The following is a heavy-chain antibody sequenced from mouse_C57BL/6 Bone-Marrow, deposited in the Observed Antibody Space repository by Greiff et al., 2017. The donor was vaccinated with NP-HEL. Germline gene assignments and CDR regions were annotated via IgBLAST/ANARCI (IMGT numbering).Heavy chain of an antibody. Sequence: EVQGVESGGGLVQPKGSLKLSCAASGFSFNTYAMNWVRQAPGKGLEWVARIRSKSNNYATYYADSVKDRFTISRDDSESMLYLQMNNLKTEDTAMYYCVRQSWGFAYWGQGTLVTVSA. CDR3: VRQSWGFAY. CDR2: IRSKSNNYAT. V-gene: IGHV10-1*01. J-gene: IGHJ3*01. CDR1: GFSFNTYA.